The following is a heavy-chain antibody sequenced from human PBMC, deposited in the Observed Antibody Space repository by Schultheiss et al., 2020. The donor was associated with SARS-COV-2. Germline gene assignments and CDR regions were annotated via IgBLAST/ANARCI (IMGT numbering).Heavy chain of an antibody. V-gene: IGHV1-18*01. Sequence: KVSCKASGYTFTSYGISWVRQAPGQGLEWMGWISAYNGNTYYAQKLQGRVTMTTDTSTSTAYMEVRSLRSDDTAVYYCVREYFDSSGYYTDYWGQGTLVTGSS. D-gene: IGHD3-22*01. J-gene: IGHJ4*02. CDR3: VREYFDSSGYYTDY. CDR2: ISAYNGNT. CDR1: GYTFTSYG.